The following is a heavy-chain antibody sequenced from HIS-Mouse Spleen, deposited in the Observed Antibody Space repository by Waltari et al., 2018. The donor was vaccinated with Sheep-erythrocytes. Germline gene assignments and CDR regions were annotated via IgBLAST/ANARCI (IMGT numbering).Heavy chain of an antibody. CDR3: ARDTGTDAFDI. J-gene: IGHJ3*02. CDR1: GFTFSSFS. V-gene: IGHV3-21*01. D-gene: IGHD1-1*01. Sequence: EVQLVESGGGLVKPGGSLRLSGAASGFTFSSFSMNWVRQAPGKGLEWVSSISSSSSYIYYADSVKGRFTISRDNAKNSLYLQMNSLRAEDTAVYYCARDTGTDAFDIWGQGTMVTVSS. CDR2: ISSSSSYI.